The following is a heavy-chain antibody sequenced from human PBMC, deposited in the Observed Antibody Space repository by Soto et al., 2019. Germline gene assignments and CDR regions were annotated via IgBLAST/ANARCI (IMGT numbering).Heavy chain of an antibody. CDR2: MNPNSGNT. J-gene: IGHJ6*02. Sequence: ASVKVSCKASGYTFTSYDINWVRQATGQGLEWMGWMNPNSGNTGYAQKFQGRVTMTRNTSISTAHMELSSLRSEDTAAYYCVRGVRYFTRGYYYGMDVWGQGTTVTVSS. CDR1: GYTFTSYD. V-gene: IGHV1-8*01. D-gene: IGHD3-9*01. CDR3: VRGVRYFTRGYYYGMDV.